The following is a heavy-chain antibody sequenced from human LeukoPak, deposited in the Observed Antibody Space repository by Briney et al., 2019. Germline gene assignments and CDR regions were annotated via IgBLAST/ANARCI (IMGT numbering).Heavy chain of an antibody. V-gene: IGHV3-23*01. CDR2: ISGSGGST. J-gene: IGHJ4*02. Sequence: GGTLRLSCAASGFTFSSYGMSWVRQAPGKGLEWVSAISGSGGSTYYADSVKGRFTISRDNSKNTLYLQMNSLRAEDTAVYYCAKALPPHYYDSSGYYYWGQGTLVTVSS. CDR1: GFTFSSYG. D-gene: IGHD3-22*01. CDR3: AKALPPHYYDSSGYYY.